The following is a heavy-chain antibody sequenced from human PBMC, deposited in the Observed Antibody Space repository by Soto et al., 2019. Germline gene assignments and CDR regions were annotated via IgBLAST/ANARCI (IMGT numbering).Heavy chain of an antibody. Sequence: QITLKESGPTLVKPTQTLTLTCTFSGFSLSTSGVGVGWIRQPPGKALEWLALIYWNDDKRYSPSLKSRLTITMDTAKNQVVLTMTNMDPVDTATYYCAHARKPVTGTHAFDIWGQGTMVTVSS. D-gene: IGHD1-7*01. CDR3: AHARKPVTGTHAFDI. J-gene: IGHJ3*02. CDR2: IYWNDDK. CDR1: GFSLSTSGVG. V-gene: IGHV2-5*01.